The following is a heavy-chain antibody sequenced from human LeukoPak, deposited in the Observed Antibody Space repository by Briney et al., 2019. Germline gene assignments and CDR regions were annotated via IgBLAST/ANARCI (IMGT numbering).Heavy chain of an antibody. Sequence: GASVKVSCKASGYTFTSYGISWVRQAPGQGLEWMGWISTYNGNTNYAQKFQGRVTMTTDTPTSTAYMELRSLRSDDTAVYYCARYCSSTSCSGPDYWGQGTLVTVSS. CDR3: ARYCSSTSCSGPDY. J-gene: IGHJ4*02. D-gene: IGHD2-2*01. V-gene: IGHV1-18*01. CDR1: GYTFTSYG. CDR2: ISTYNGNT.